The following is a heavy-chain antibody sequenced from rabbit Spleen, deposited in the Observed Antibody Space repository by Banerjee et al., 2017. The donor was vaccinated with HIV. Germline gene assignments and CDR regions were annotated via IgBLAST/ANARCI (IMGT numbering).Heavy chain of an antibody. J-gene: IGHJ4*01. CDR2: MDPVFGIT. Sequence: QQLVESGGGLVQPGGSLKLSYKASRFDFSTYSMSWVRQAPGKGLEWIGYMDPVFGITYFATWVNGRFTISSDNAQNTRYLQLNSLTAADTATYFCTRDDGSGHYIDGYFNLWGQGTLVTVS. CDR3: TRDDGSGHYIDGYFNL. D-gene: IGHD1-1*01. CDR1: RFDFSTYS. V-gene: IGHV1S7*01.